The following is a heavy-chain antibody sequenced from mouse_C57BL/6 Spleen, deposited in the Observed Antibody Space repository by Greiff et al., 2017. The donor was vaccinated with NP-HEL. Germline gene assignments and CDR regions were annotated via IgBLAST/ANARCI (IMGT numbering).Heavy chain of an antibody. Sequence: QVQLQQPGAELVKPGASVKLSCKASGYTFTSYWMHWVKQRPGQGLEWIGMIHPNSGSTNYNEKFKSKATLTVDKSSSTAYMQLSSLTSEDSAVYYCAREGYGYDVEAYWGQGTLVTVSA. D-gene: IGHD2-2*01. CDR3: AREGYGYDVEAY. CDR2: IHPNSGST. J-gene: IGHJ3*01. V-gene: IGHV1-64*01. CDR1: GYTFTSYW.